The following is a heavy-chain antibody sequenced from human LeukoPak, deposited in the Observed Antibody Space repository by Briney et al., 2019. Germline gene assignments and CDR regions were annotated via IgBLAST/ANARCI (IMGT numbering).Heavy chain of an antibody. CDR3: AKVRGTYSSGYFFDY. CDR2: INWNGGST. D-gene: IGHD6-19*01. V-gene: IGHV3-20*04. CDR1: GYIFDDYG. Sequence: GGSLRLSCAGSGYIFDDYGMRWVRQAPGKGLEWVAGINWNGGSTGYAASVKGRCTISRDNAKTALYLEMNSLRVEDTAFYYCAKVRGTYSSGYFFDYWGQGTLVTVSS. J-gene: IGHJ4*02.